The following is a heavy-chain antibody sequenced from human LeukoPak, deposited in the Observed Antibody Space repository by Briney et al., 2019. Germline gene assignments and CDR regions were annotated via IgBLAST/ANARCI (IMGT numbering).Heavy chain of an antibody. V-gene: IGHV4-39*07. J-gene: IGHJ4*02. CDR2: LDESGRP. CDR3: ARGSRQLASYFDY. Sequence: SETLSLTCSVSGGSTRSGRHHWAWVRQPPGKGLEFIGSLDESGRPYYNAPLKSRVTISEDSSGKQFSLNLSSVTAADTAVYYCARGSRQLASYFDYWGQGTLVTVSS. D-gene: IGHD6-6*01. CDR1: GGSTRSGRHH.